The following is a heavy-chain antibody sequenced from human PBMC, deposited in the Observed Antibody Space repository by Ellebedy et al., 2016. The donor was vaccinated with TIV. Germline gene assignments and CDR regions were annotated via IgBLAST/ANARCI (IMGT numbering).Heavy chain of an antibody. CDR3: ARGASFGGVIALDH. V-gene: IGHV4-31*03. Sequence: SETLSLXCTVSGDSIRSGDYYWSWIRQHPGKGLEWIGYLFYSGSTYYNPSLKSRVIISLDMSKNQFSLKLNSVTAADTAVYFCARGASFGGVIALDHWGPGTLVTVSS. CDR2: LFYSGST. D-gene: IGHD3-16*02. CDR1: GDSIRSGDYY. J-gene: IGHJ4*02.